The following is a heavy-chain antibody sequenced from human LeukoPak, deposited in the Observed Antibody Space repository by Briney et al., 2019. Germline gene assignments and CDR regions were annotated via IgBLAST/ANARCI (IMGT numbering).Heavy chain of an antibody. CDR2: ISSNGGST. V-gene: IGHV3-64*01. Sequence: GGSLRLSCAASGFTFSSYAMHWVRQAPGKGLEYVSAISSNGGSTYYANSVKGRFTISRDNSKNTLYLQMGSLRAEDMAVYYCARESYGSGSYPSFDYWGQGTLVTVSS. D-gene: IGHD3-10*01. CDR1: GFTFSSYA. CDR3: ARESYGSGSYPSFDY. J-gene: IGHJ4*02.